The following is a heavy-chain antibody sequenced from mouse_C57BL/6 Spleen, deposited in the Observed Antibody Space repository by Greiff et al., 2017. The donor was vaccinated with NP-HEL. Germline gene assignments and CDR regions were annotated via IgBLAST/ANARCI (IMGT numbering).Heavy chain of an antibody. V-gene: IGHV1-76*01. CDR1: GYTFTDYY. J-gene: IGHJ3*01. CDR2: IYPGSGNT. Sequence: VQLQESGAELVRPGASVKLSCKASGYTFTDYYINWVKQRPGQGLEWIARIYPGSGNTYYNEKFKGKATLTAEKSSSTAYMQLSSLTSEDSAVYFCARRGYDYEFAYWGQGTLVTVSA. D-gene: IGHD2-4*01. CDR3: ARRGYDYEFAY.